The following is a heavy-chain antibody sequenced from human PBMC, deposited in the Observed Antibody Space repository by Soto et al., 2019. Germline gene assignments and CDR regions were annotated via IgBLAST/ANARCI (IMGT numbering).Heavy chain of an antibody. Sequence: SQTLSLTCAISGDSVSSNSAAWNWIRQSPSRGIERLGRTYYRSKWYNDYAVSVKSRITINPDTSKNQFSLQLNSVTPEDTAVYYCARDIVVVPAATNWFDPWGQGTLVTVSS. V-gene: IGHV6-1*01. J-gene: IGHJ5*02. D-gene: IGHD2-2*01. CDR1: GDSVSSNSAA. CDR3: ARDIVVVPAATNWFDP. CDR2: TYYRSKWYN.